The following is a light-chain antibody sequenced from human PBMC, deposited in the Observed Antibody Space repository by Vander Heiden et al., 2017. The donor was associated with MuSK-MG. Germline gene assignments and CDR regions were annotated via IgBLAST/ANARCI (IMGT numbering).Light chain of an antibody. V-gene: IGKV1-5*03. Sequence: DIQMTQSTSTLSASVGDRVTITCRASQSISTWLAWYQQKPGKAPKLLIYKASSLESGVPSRFSGSGSGTEFTLTISSLQPDDFATYYCQQYNNYSPPRYTFGQGTKLEIK. CDR2: KAS. CDR3: QQYNNYSPPRYT. CDR1: QSISTW. J-gene: IGKJ2*01.